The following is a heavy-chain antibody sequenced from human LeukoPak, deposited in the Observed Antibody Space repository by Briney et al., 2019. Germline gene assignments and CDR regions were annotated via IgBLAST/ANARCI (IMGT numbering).Heavy chain of an antibody. V-gene: IGHV4-61*02. D-gene: IGHD4-11*01. Sequence: KPSETLSPTCTVSGASISSGPHYWSWIRQPAGKGLEWIGRIYSSGSTNYNPPLESRVTISADTSKNQFSLTLHSVTAADTAVYYCARDAYSPDVFDMWGQGTMVTVSS. J-gene: IGHJ3*02. CDR3: ARDAYSPDVFDM. CDR2: IYSSGST. CDR1: GASISSGPHY.